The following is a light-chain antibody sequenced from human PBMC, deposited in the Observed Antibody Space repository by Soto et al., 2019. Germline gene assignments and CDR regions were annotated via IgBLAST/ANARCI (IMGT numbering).Light chain of an antibody. Sequence: DIQMTQSPSTLSASVGDRVTITCRASQSISSWLAWYQQKPGKAPKLLIYDASSLESGVPSRFSGSGSGTEFTLTISSLQPDDFATYDCQQYNSYSYTCGQGTKLEIK. CDR3: QQYNSYSYT. J-gene: IGKJ2*01. CDR2: DAS. V-gene: IGKV1-5*01. CDR1: QSISSW.